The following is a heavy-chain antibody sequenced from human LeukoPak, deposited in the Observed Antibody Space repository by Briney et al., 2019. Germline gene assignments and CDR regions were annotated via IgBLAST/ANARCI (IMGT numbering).Heavy chain of an antibody. J-gene: IGHJ3*02. CDR3: ARETTLGRPFDI. D-gene: IGHD3-10*02. CDR2: MHTNGNV. V-gene: IGHV4-4*07. Sequence: PSETLSLTCTVSGASIRSYFWTWIRQPAGKGLEWIGRMHTNGNVDYSPALKGRVTMSLDTSQSQFSLNLTSVTAADTAVYYCARETTLGRPFDIWGQGTMVTVSS. CDR1: GASIRSYF.